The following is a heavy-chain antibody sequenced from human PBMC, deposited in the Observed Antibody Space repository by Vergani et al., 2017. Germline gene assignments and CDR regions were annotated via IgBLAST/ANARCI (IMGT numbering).Heavy chain of an antibody. CDR2: IYHSGST. J-gene: IGHJ4*02. Sequence: QVQLQESGPGLVKPSGTLSLTCAVSGGSISSSNWWSWVRQPPGKGLEWIGEIYHSGSTNYNPSLKSRVTISVDTSKNQFSLKLSSVTAADTAVYYCARASIAAAGGDFDYWGQGTLVTVSS. V-gene: IGHV4-4*02. D-gene: IGHD6-13*01. CDR3: ARASIAAAGGDFDY. CDR1: GGSISSSNW.